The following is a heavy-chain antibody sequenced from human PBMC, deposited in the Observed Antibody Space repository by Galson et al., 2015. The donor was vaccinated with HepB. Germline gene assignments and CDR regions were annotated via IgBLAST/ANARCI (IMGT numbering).Heavy chain of an antibody. D-gene: IGHD3-22*01. Sequence: GWIRQPPGKGLEWIGYIYYSGSTNYNPSLKSRVTISVDTSKNQFSLKLSSVTAADTAVYYCARIGPYYYDSSGYYHGGYLQHWGQGTLVTVSS. J-gene: IGHJ1*01. CDR3: ARIGPYYYDSSGYYHGGYLQH. CDR2: IYYSGST. V-gene: IGHV4-59*01.